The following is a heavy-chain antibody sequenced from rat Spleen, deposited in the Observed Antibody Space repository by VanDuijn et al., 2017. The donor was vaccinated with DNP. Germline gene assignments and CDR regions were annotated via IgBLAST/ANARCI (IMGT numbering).Heavy chain of an antibody. Sequence: EVQLVESGGDQVQPGRSLKLSCVASGFTFNNYWMTWIRQVPGKGLEWVASITSSGGTTYYSDSVKGRCTISRDNAKNTLYLQMNSLRSEDTATYYCATEGILGVFDYWGQGVMVTVSS. CDR2: ITSSGGTT. D-gene: IGHD5-1*01. CDR1: GFTFNNYW. V-gene: IGHV5-31*01. CDR3: ATEGILGVFDY. J-gene: IGHJ2*01.